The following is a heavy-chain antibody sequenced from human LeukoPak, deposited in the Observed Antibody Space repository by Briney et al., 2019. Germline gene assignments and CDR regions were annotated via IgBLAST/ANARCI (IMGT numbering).Heavy chain of an antibody. CDR1: GGTFSSYA. CDR2: IIPIFGTA. Sequence: WASVKVSCKASGGTFSSYAISWVRQAPGQGLEWMGGIIPIFGTANYAQKFQGRVTITADESMSTAYMELSSLRSEDTAVYYCARSRDGYNKIKPYYFDYWGQGTLVTVSS. J-gene: IGHJ4*02. V-gene: IGHV1-69*13. CDR3: ARSRDGYNKIKPYYFDY. D-gene: IGHD5-24*01.